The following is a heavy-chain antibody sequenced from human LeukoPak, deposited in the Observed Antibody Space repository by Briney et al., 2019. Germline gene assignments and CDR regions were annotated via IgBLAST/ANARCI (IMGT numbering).Heavy chain of an antibody. D-gene: IGHD2-15*01. J-gene: IGHJ4*02. CDR2: INHSGST. V-gene: IGHV4-34*01. Sequence: SETLSLTCAVYGGSFSGYYWSWTRQPSGKGLEWIGEINHSGSTNYNPSLKSRVTISVDTSKNQFSLKLSSVTAADTAVYYCFVLPLGYWGQGTLVTVSS. CDR3: FVLPLGY. CDR1: GGSFSGYY.